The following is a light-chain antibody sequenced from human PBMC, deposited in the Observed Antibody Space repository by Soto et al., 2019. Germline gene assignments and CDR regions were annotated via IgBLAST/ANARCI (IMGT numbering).Light chain of an antibody. CDR2: DAS. CDR1: QTVRNNY. V-gene: IGKV3-20*01. J-gene: IGKJ5*01. Sequence: KKTGGALSWEKGERATLAGRVSQTVRNNYLAWYQQKPGQAPRLLIYDASSRATGIPDRFSGGGSGTDFPLTISCLQPEDFALYYCLHSTSYPLTFGPG. CDR3: LHSTSYPLT.